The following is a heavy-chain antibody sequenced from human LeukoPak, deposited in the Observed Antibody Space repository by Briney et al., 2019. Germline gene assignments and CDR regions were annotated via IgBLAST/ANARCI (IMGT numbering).Heavy chain of an antibody. D-gene: IGHD6-6*01. V-gene: IGHV3-30*18. Sequence: PGRSLRLSCAASGFTFSSYGMHWVRQAPGKGLEWVAVISYDGSNKYYADSVKGRFTISRDNSKNTPYLQMNSLRAEDTAVYYCAKFWEYSSSSPIDYWGQGTLVTVSS. CDR2: ISYDGSNK. CDR1: GFTFSSYG. J-gene: IGHJ4*02. CDR3: AKFWEYSSSSPIDY.